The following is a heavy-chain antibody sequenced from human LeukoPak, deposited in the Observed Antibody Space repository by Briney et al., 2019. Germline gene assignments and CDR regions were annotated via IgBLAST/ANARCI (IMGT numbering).Heavy chain of an antibody. CDR2: ISGNSVTI. V-gene: IGHV3-23*01. J-gene: IGHJ4*02. Sequence: PGGSLRLSCTASGSTFSTYPMTWVRQAPGQGLEWVPAISGNSVTIYYADSVKGRFTISRDNSKNTLYLQMYSLRAEDTAVYYCAKILSGTYSFDLWGQGTLVTVSS. CDR3: AKILSGTYSFDL. D-gene: IGHD1-26*01. CDR1: GSTFSTYP.